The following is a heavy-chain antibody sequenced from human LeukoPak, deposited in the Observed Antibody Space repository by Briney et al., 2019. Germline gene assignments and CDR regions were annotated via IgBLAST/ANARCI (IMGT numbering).Heavy chain of an antibody. Sequence: GESLKISCKGSGYSFPTYWIGWVRQMPGKGLEWMGIIYPGDSDTRYSPSSQGQVTISADKSTSTAYLQWYSLKASDTAMYYCARLHSGLYLDSWGQGTLVTVSS. V-gene: IGHV5-51*01. CDR3: ARLHSGLYLDS. J-gene: IGHJ4*02. CDR1: GYSFPTYW. CDR2: IYPGDSDT.